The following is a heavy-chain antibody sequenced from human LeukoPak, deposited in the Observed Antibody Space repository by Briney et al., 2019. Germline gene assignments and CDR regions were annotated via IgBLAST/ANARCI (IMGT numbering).Heavy chain of an antibody. CDR2: IYTSGST. V-gene: IGHV4-61*02. Sequence: PSETLSLTCTVSGGSISSGSYYWRWIRQPAGTGLEWIGRIYTSGSTDYNPSLKSRVTISVDTSKNQFSLKLSSVTAADTAVYYCARDRGSSTPDWYFDLWGRGTLVTDSS. D-gene: IGHD2-15*01. CDR3: ARDRGSSTPDWYFDL. J-gene: IGHJ2*01. CDR1: GGSISSGSYY.